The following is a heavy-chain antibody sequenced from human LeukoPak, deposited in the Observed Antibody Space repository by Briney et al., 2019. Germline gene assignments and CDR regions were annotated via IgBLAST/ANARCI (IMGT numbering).Heavy chain of an antibody. CDR3: SKAHGELLQQNYFDY. J-gene: IGHJ4*02. V-gene: IGHV3-23*01. Sequence: GSSLRLSCAVSGFTFSSYAMHWVRQAPGKGLEWCSAISGSGGSTYYADSGKGRFAISRDNSKNTLYLPMNSLRCEDTAVYYFSKAHGELLQQNYFDYWGQGTLVTVP. CDR2: ISGSGGST. D-gene: IGHD1-26*01. CDR1: GFTFSSYA.